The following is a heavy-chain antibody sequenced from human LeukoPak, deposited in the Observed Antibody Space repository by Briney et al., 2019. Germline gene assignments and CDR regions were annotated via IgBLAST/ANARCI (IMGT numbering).Heavy chain of an antibody. J-gene: IGHJ5*02. V-gene: IGHV1-69*13. CDR3: ARGAARRLNWFDP. CDR1: GGTFSSYA. CDR2: IIPIFGTA. Sequence: GASVKVSCKASGGTFSSYAIGWVRQAPGQGLEWMGGIIPIFGTANYAQKFQGRVTITADESTSTAYMELSSLRSEDTAVYYCARGAARRLNWFDPWGQGTLVTVSS. D-gene: IGHD6-6*01.